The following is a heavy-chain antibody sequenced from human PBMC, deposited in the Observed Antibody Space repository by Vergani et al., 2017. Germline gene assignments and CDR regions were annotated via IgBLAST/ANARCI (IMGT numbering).Heavy chain of an antibody. CDR3: ARSSGYYSYYFDF. D-gene: IGHD3-22*01. Sequence: QGQLAQSGAEVKKPGSSVKVSCKASGGTFSSNSISWVRQAPGQGLEWMGRIIPIFGTTSYAQKFQGIVTLLADESTRTAYMELSSLRSEDTAVYYCARSSGYYSYYFDFWGEGTLVIVSS. V-gene: IGHV1-69*13. CDR2: IIPIFGTT. CDR1: GGTFSSNS. J-gene: IGHJ4*02.